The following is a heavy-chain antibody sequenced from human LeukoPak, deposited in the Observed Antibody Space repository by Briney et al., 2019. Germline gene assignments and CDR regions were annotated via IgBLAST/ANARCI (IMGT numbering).Heavy chain of an antibody. CDR2: IKQDGSET. J-gene: IGHJ4*02. CDR3: ASSGGSSRGHQIDY. D-gene: IGHD2-15*01. CDR1: GFTFNSYW. Sequence: GGSLRLSCAASGFTFNSYWMSWVRQAPGKGLEWVANIKQDGSETYYVDSVKGRFTISRDNAKNSLYLQMNSLRAEDTAVYYCASSGGSSRGHQIDYWGQGTLVTVSS. V-gene: IGHV3-7*01.